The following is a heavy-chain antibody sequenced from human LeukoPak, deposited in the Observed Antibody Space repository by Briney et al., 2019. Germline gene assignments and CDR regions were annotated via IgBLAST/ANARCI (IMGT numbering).Heavy chain of an antibody. J-gene: IGHJ4*02. CDR1: GFTFSSYA. CDR2: ISYDGSNK. V-gene: IGHV3-30-3*01. D-gene: IGHD3-22*01. Sequence: GRSLRLSCAASGFTFSSYAMHWVRQAPGKGLEWVAVISYDGSNKYYADSVKGRFTISRDNSKNTLYLQMNSLRAEDTAVYYCAREAHDSSGYYYAYWGQGTLVTVSS. CDR3: AREAHDSSGYYYAY.